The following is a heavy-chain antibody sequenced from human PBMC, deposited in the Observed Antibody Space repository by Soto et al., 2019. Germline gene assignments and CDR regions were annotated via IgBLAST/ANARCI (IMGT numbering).Heavy chain of an antibody. Sequence: SETLSLTCTVSGDSISAYSWSWVRQPPGKGLEWIGYIYSSGSTNYNPSLKSRVTISADTSKNQVSLKLTSVTAADTVVYYCARDHPHSYGIYYFDYWGQGTLVTVSS. CDR2: IYSSGST. J-gene: IGHJ4*02. D-gene: IGHD5-18*01. CDR3: ARDHPHSYGIYYFDY. V-gene: IGHV4-59*01. CDR1: GDSISAYS.